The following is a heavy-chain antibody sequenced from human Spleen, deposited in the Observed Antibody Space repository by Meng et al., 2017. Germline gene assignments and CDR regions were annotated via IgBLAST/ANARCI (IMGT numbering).Heavy chain of an antibody. D-gene: IGHD4-11*01. CDR2: INHSGST. J-gene: IGHJ4*02. Sequence: QVQLQTCGAGLLKPSDTLSLPFAVYVGSFSGYYWSWIRQPPGKGREWIGEINHSGSTNYNPSLESRATISVDTSQNNLSLKLSSVTAADSAVYYCARGPTTMAHDFDYWGQGTLVTVSS. CDR3: ARGPTTMAHDFDY. CDR1: VGSFSGYY. V-gene: IGHV4-34*01.